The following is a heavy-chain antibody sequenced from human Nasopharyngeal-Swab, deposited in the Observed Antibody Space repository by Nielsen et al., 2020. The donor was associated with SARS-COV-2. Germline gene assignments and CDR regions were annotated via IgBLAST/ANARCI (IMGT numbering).Heavy chain of an antibody. Sequence: ASVKVSCKSSGYTFSRNDINWVLQATGQGLEWMGWMNPTSGDVGYAQKFQGRVTMTRNTSTTTAYMELSSLRHEDTAVYYCARGAFGLGHSWFDPWGQGTLVTVSS. D-gene: IGHD3/OR15-3a*01. CDR3: ARGAFGLGHSWFDP. V-gene: IGHV1-8*01. J-gene: IGHJ5*02. CDR2: MNPTSGDV. CDR1: GYTFSRND.